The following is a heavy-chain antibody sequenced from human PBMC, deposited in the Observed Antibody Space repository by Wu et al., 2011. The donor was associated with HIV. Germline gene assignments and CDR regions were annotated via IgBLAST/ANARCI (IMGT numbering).Heavy chain of an antibody. Sequence: QVQLVQSGAEVKKPGASVKVSCKASGYTFTSYYMHWVRQAPGQGLEWMGIINPSGGSTSYAQKFQGRVTMTRDTSTSTVYMELSSLRSEDTAVYYCARDLGADEGGRDYYYYMDVWAKGHGHRLL. CDR2: INPSGGST. D-gene: IGHD3-16*01. CDR3: ARDLGADEGGRDYYYYMDV. V-gene: IGHV1-46*01. CDR1: GYTFTSYY. J-gene: IGHJ6*03.